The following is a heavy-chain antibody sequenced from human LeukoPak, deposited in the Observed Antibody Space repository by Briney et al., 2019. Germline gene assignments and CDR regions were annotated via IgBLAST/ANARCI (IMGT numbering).Heavy chain of an antibody. Sequence: GGSLRLSCAASGFTVRSNYMSWVRQAPGKGLEWVSVIYSGGSTYYADSVKGRFTISRDSSKNTLYLQMNSLRAEDTAVYFCVRGYSFGPYGMDVWGQGTTVTVSS. J-gene: IGHJ6*02. CDR1: GFTVRSNY. V-gene: IGHV3-53*05. CDR3: VRGYSFGPYGMDV. D-gene: IGHD2-15*01. CDR2: IYSGGST.